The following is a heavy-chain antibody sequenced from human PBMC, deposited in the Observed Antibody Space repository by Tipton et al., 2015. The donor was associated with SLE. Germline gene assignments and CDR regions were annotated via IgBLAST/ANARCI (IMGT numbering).Heavy chain of an antibody. CDR1: GGSFSGYY. CDR3: ARGSSSWKGSYYYYYMDV. Sequence: LRLSCAVYGGSFSGYYWSWIRQPPGKGLEWIGEINHSGSTNYNPSLKSRVTISVDTSKNQFSLRLSSVTAADTAVYYCARGSSSWKGSYYYYYMDVWGKGTTVTVSS. V-gene: IGHV4-34*01. CDR2: INHSGST. J-gene: IGHJ6*03. D-gene: IGHD6-13*01.